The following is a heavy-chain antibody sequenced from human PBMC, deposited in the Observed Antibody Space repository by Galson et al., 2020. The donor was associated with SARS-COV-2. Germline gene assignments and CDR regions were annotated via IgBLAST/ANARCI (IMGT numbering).Heavy chain of an antibody. V-gene: IGHV3-15*01. Sequence: GGSLRIYCAASGFTLRNAWISWARQTPGKGLEWVGRLQRTTDGGTKDYAAPVRGSFPITRDDSKNTLYLQMNSLKTEDTAVYNCTTAGNNIVVVPAAQYYYYYGMDVLGQGTTVTVSS. CDR1: GFTLRNAW. CDR3: TTAGNNIVVVPAAQYYYYYGMDV. CDR2: LQRTTDGGTK. J-gene: IGHJ6*02. D-gene: IGHD2-2*01.